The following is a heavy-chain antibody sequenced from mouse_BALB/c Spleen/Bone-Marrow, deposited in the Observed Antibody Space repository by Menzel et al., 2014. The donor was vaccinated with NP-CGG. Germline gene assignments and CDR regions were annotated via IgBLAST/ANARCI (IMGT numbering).Heavy chain of an antibody. Sequence: EVKLVESGGGLVQPGGSLKLSCAASGFEFSGFWMGWVRQAPGKGLEWIGEINPDSSTINYTPSLKDRFIISRDNAKNTLYLQMSKVRSEDTALYYCARLGYYGGFAYWGQGTLVTVSA. J-gene: IGHJ3*01. CDR3: ARLGYYGGFAY. CDR1: GFEFSGFW. CDR2: INPDSSTI. D-gene: IGHD2-3*01. V-gene: IGHV4-1*02.